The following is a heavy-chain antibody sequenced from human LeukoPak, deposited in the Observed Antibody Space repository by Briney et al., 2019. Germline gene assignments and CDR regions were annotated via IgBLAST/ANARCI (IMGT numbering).Heavy chain of an antibody. D-gene: IGHD1-26*01. CDR2: IGTSTSYI. J-gene: IGHJ4*02. Sequence: KPGGSLRLSCAASGFTFSTYIMNRVRQTPGKGLEWVSSIGTSTSYIYYADSVKGRFTISRDNAKNSLYLEMNSLRAEDTAVYYCARALWEQRSPAYFDYWGQGTLVTVSS. CDR1: GFTFSTYI. CDR3: ARALWEQRSPAYFDY. V-gene: IGHV3-21*01.